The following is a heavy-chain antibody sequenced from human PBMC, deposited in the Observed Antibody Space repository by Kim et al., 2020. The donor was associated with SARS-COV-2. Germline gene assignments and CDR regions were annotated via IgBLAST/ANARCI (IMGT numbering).Heavy chain of an antibody. Sequence: SETLSLTCAVYGGSFSGYYWSWIRQPPGKGLEWIGEINHSGSTNYNPSLKSRVTISVDTSKNQFSLKLSSVTAADTAVYYCARGLASSGYYRGPWFDPWGQGTLVTVSS. CDR2: INHSGST. CDR1: GGSFSGYY. CDR3: ARGLASSGYYRGPWFDP. J-gene: IGHJ5*02. D-gene: IGHD3-22*01. V-gene: IGHV4-34*01.